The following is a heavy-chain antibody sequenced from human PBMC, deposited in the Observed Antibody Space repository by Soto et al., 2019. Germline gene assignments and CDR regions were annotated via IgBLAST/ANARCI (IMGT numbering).Heavy chain of an antibody. CDR3: ARDRIVGATTAWFDP. Sequence: SETLSLTCTVSGGSISSGGYYWSWIRQHPGKGLEWIGYIYYSGSTYYNPSLKSRVTISVDTSKNQFSLKLSSVTAADTAVYYCARDRIVGATTAWFDPWGQGTLFTVSS. V-gene: IGHV4-31*03. J-gene: IGHJ5*02. CDR2: IYYSGST. CDR1: GGSISSGGYY. D-gene: IGHD1-26*01.